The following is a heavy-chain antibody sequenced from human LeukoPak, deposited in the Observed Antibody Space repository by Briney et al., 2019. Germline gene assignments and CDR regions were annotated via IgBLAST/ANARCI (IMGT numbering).Heavy chain of an antibody. V-gene: IGHV1-69*05. CDR1: GGTFSSYA. J-gene: IGHJ3*02. D-gene: IGHD1-26*01. Sequence: ASVKVSCKASGGTFSSYAISWVRQAPGQGLEWMGRIIPIFGTANYAQKFQGRVTSTTDESTSTAYMELSSLRAEDTAVYYCAAPSGSQNAFDIWGQGTMVTVSS. CDR3: AAPSGSQNAFDI. CDR2: IIPIFGTA.